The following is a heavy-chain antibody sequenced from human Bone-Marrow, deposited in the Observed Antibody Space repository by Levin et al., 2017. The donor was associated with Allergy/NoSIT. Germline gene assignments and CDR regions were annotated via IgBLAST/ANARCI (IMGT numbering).Heavy chain of an antibody. CDR3: ARQEVPAAMNRFDS. D-gene: IGHD2-2*01. Sequence: SETLSLTCTVSGASISSFYWSWIRQPPGKGLEWIGYIYYSGSTNYSPSLKSRASMSATMPRNQVYLPMSSVTAAETAVYYCARQEVPAAMNRFDSWGQGTLVTVSS. V-gene: IGHV4-59*01. CDR2: IYYSGST. CDR1: GASISSFY. J-gene: IGHJ5*01.